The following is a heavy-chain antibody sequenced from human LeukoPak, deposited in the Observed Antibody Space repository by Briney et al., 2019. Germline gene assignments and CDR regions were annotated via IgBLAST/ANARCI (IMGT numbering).Heavy chain of an antibody. J-gene: IGHJ5*02. Sequence: ARGSLRLSCADSVFTFSRYWMHWVRQTPGKGLVWVSCISADGSVTRYADSVKGRFTISRDNTKSTLYLQMHSLRAEDTAVYYCATAGGDGSRMGFDPWGQGTLVTVSS. CDR1: VFTFSRYW. D-gene: IGHD2-15*01. CDR3: ATAGGDGSRMGFDP. V-gene: IGHV3-74*01. CDR2: ISADGSVT.